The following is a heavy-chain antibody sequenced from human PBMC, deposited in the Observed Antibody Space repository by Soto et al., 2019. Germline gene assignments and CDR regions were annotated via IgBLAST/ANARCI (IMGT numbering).Heavy chain of an antibody. V-gene: IGHV4-4*07. CDR2: MYTKERT. CDR3: ARDDYKDGGNNWFDP. D-gene: IGHD3-16*01. CDR1: GGSITNYY. J-gene: IGHJ5*02. Sequence: QVQLQQSGPGLVKASETLSLTCTVSGGSITNYYWSWIRQPAGKGLEWIGRMYTKERTNYNLSFKSRVTMSVDTSKNQFSLKLNAVTAADTAVYHCARDDYKDGGNNWFDPWGQGTLVTVSS.